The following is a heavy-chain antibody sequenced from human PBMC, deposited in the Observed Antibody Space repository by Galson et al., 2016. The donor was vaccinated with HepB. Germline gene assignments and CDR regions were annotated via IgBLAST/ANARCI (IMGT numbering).Heavy chain of an antibody. V-gene: IGHV3-33*06. CDR3: AKDSGSHYAYYFDY. Sequence: SLRLSCAASGFTFSDYAMHWVRQAPGKGLEWVAVIWYSGSKDYYADSVKGRFTISRDNSRNALCLQLSSLRAEDTAVYYCAKDSGSHYAYYFDYWGQGTLVTVSS. CDR1: GFTFSDYA. D-gene: IGHD3-10*01. CDR2: IWYSGSKD. J-gene: IGHJ4*02.